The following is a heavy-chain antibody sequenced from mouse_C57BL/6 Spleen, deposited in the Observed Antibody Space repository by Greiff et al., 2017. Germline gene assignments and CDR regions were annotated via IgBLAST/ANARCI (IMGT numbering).Heavy chain of an antibody. CDR3: ECEGGDY. D-gene: IGHD3-3*01. Sequence: EVQLVESGGDLVKPGGSLKLSCAASGFTFSSYGMSWVRQTPDKRLEWVATISSGGSYTYYPDSVKGRFTISRDNAKNTLYLQMSSLKSEDTSMYYCECEGGDYWGQGTTLTVSS. V-gene: IGHV5-6*01. CDR2: ISSGGSYT. J-gene: IGHJ2*01. CDR1: GFTFSSYG.